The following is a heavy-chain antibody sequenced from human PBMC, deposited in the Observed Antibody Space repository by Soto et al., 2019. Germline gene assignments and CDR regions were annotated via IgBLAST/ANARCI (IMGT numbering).Heavy chain of an antibody. J-gene: IGHJ4*02. CDR3: TRANWYSEY. V-gene: IGHV4-59*11. CDR2: IYYNGNT. D-gene: IGHD7-27*01. CDR1: GGSISNHY. Sequence: QVQLQESGPGLVKPSETLSLTCTVSGGSISNHYWSWIRQPPGKGLEWFGYIYYNGNTNYNPPLNSRVTMSVDTSKNQISLKLSSVTAADTAVYYCTRANWYSEYWGQGTLVTVSS.